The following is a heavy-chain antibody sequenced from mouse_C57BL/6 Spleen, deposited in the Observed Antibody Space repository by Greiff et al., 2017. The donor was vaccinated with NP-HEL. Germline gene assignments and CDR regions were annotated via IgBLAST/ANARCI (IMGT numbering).Heavy chain of an antibody. Sequence: VQLKQSGPELVKPGASVKMSCKASGYTFTNYNMHWVKQSHGKSLEWIGYINPNNGGTSYNQKFKGKATLTVNKSSSTAYMELRSLTSEDSAVYYCAYYDYYYYAMDYWGQGTSVTVSS. CDR3: AYYDYYYYAMDY. CDR2: INPNNGGT. CDR1: GYTFTNYN. V-gene: IGHV1-22*01. D-gene: IGHD2-4*01. J-gene: IGHJ4*01.